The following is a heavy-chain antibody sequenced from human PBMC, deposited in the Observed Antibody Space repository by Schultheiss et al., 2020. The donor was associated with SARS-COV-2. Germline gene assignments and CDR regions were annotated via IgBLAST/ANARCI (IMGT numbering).Heavy chain of an antibody. D-gene: IGHD5-18*01. CDR2: IYYSGST. Sequence: SETLSLTCTVSGGSISSGGYYWSWIRQHPGKGLEWIGYIYYSGSTYYNPSLKSLVTISVDTSKNQFSLKLSSVTAADTAVYYCARSMGTAMVSGMDVWGQGTMVTVSS. V-gene: IGHV4-31*01. J-gene: IGHJ6*02. CDR1: GGSISSGGYY. CDR3: ARSMGTAMVSGMDV.